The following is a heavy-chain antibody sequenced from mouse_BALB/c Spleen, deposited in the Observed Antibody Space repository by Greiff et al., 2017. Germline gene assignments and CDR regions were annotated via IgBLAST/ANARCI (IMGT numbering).Heavy chain of an antibody. CDR1: GYTFTSYV. Sequence: VQLKQSGPELVKPGASVKMSCKASGYTFTSYVMHWVKQKPGQGLEWIGYINPYNDGTKYNEKFKGKATLTSDKSSSTAYMELSSLTSEDSAVYYCARSRGNYVSWFAYWGQGTLVTVSA. J-gene: IGHJ3*01. V-gene: IGHV1-14*01. CDR2: INPYNDGT. CDR3: ARSRGNYVSWFAY. D-gene: IGHD2-1*01.